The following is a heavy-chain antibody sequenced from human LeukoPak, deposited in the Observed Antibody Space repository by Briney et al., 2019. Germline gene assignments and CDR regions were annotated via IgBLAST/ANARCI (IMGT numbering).Heavy chain of an antibody. CDR2: IYYSGST. CDR1: GGPITSYY. CDR3: ARGTQQLLSFYDY. D-gene: IGHD2/OR15-2a*01. V-gene: IGHV4-59*12. Sequence: SETLSLTCTVSGGPITSYYWSWIRQPPGKGLEWIGYIYYSGSTNYNPSLKSRVTISVDTSKNQFSLKLTSVTAADTAVYYCARGTQQLLSFYDYWGQGTLVTVSS. J-gene: IGHJ4*02.